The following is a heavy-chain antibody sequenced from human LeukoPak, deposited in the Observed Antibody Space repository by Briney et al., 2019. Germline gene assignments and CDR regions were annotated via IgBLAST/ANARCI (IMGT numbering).Heavy chain of an antibody. D-gene: IGHD6-19*01. V-gene: IGHV3-30*04. CDR1: GFTFSTYA. CDR2: ISYDGSNK. Sequence: PGGSLRLSCAASGFTFSTYAMHWVRQAPGKGLEWVAVISYDGSNKYYADSVKGRFTISRDNSKNTLYLQMNSLRAEDTAVYYCARALAVAGTGGHYWGQGTLVTVSP. J-gene: IGHJ4*02. CDR3: ARALAVAGTGGHY.